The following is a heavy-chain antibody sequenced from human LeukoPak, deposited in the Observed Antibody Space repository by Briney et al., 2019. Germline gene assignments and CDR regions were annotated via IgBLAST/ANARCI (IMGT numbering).Heavy chain of an antibody. CDR1: GFTFSSSA. V-gene: IGHV3-23*01. D-gene: IGHD5-24*01. CDR3: AKSGYNRFDY. J-gene: IGHJ4*02. Sequence: GGSLRLSCAASGFTFSSSAMSWVGQAPGKGLEWVSSISGSGSGGSTYYADSVKGRFTISRDNSKNTLYLQMNSLRAEDTAVYYCAKSGYNRFDYWGQGTLVTVSS. CDR2: ISGSGSGGST.